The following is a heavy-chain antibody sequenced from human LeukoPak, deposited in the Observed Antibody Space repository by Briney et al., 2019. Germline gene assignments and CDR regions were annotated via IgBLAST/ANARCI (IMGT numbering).Heavy chain of an antibody. V-gene: IGHV4-59*01. Sequence: SETLSLTCTVSGGSISSYYWSWIRQPPGKGLEWIGYIHYNESTNYNPSLKSRVTISGDTSKNHFSLRLTSVTAADTAVYYCARGRAAASEYWGQGTLVTVSS. CDR3: ARGRAAASEY. CDR2: IHYNEST. CDR1: GGSISSYY. D-gene: IGHD6-13*01. J-gene: IGHJ4*02.